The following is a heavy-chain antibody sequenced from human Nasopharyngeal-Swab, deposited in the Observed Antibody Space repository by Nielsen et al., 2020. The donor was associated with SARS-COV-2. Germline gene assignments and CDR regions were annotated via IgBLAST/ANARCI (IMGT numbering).Heavy chain of an antibody. Sequence: GESLKISCAASGFTFSSYAMHWVRQAPGKGLEWVAVISYDGSNKYYADSVKGRFTISRDNSKNTLYLQMNSLRAEDTAVYYCARDRAMVGIFDYWGQGTLVTVSS. CDR3: ARDRAMVGIFDY. CDR1: GFTFSSYA. V-gene: IGHV3-30-3*01. CDR2: ISYDGSNK. J-gene: IGHJ4*02. D-gene: IGHD5-18*01.